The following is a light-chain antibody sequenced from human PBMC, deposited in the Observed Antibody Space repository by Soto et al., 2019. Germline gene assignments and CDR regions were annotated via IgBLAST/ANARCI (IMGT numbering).Light chain of an antibody. CDR1: QSISTN. Sequence: EIMMTQSPATVSVSPGERATLSCRASQSISTNVAWYQQKPGQALRLLIYDASTRATGLSSRFSGSGSGTEFTLTISSLQSADVAIYYCQQYNDWPPLTFGGGTRLEI. CDR2: DAS. J-gene: IGKJ4*01. CDR3: QQYNDWPPLT. V-gene: IGKV3-15*01.